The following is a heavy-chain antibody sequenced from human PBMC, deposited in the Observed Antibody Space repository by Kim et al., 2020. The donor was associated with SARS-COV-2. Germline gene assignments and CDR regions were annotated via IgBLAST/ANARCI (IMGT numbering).Heavy chain of an antibody. CDR3: ARGKGSY. J-gene: IGHJ4*02. Sequence: YSGSTNYNPSLKSRVTISLDTSKNQFSLKLSSVTAADTAVYYCARGKGSYWGQGTLVTVSS. CDR2: YSGST. V-gene: IGHV4-59*09.